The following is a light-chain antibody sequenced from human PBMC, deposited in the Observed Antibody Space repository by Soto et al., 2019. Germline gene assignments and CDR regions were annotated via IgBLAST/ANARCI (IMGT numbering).Light chain of an antibody. CDR3: QQYQNGWS. CDR1: QSVGGN. CDR2: GAS. J-gene: IGKJ1*01. V-gene: IGKV3-15*01. Sequence: EIVMTQPPATLSVSPGERATLSCRASQSVGGNLAWYQQKPGQAPRLLIYGASTRATGIPASFSGSGSGIEFILTIDSLLSEDFAVYYCQQYQNGWSFGQGTKVDIK.